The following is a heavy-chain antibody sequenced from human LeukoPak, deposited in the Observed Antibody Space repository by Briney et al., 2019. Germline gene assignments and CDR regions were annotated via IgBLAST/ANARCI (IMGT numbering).Heavy chain of an antibody. CDR1: GYSFTSYW. CDR2: IYPDDSDT. CDR3: ARSFRRYCSGGSCYGCDS. D-gene: IGHD2-15*01. Sequence: GESLKISCKGSGYSFTSYWIGWVLQMPGKGLEWMGSIYPDDSDTRYSPSFQSQVTILSDNSITTAYLQWSRLKASDTAMYYCARSFRRYCSGGSCYGCDSWGQGTLVTVSS. J-gene: IGHJ4*02. V-gene: IGHV5-51*01.